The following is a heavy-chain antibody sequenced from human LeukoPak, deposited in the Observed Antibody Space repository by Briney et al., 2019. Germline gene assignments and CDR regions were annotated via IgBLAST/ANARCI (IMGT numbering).Heavy chain of an antibody. V-gene: IGHV3-23*01. D-gene: IGHD6-13*01. Sequence: PGGSLRLSCAASGFTFSSYAMSWVRQVPGKGLEWVSAISNSGAYYADSVKGRFTISRDKSKNTVYLQMNSLRAEDTAVYYCAKGADSTIWYTGGYYFDYWGQGTLVTVSS. J-gene: IGHJ4*02. CDR2: ISNSGA. CDR3: AKGADSTIWYTGGYYFDY. CDR1: GFTFSSYA.